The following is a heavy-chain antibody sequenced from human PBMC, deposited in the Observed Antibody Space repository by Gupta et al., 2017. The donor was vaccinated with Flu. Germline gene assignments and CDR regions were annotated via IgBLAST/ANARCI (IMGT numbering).Heavy chain of an antibody. CDR1: GFTFSSYG. CDR3: AKDSAGGKGVLGLDY. Sequence: QVQLVESGGGVVEPGRSLRLSCAAAGFTFSSYGMHGVRQAPGKGLELVPVISYDGSNKYYADSVKGRFTISRDNSKNTLYLQMNSLRAEDTAVYYFAKDSAGGKGVLGLDYWGQGTLVTVSS. CDR2: ISYDGSNK. D-gene: IGHD2-15*01. V-gene: IGHV3-30*18. J-gene: IGHJ4*02.